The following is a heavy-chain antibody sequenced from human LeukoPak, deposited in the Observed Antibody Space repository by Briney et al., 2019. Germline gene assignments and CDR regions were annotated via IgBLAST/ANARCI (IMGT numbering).Heavy chain of an antibody. J-gene: IGHJ4*02. Sequence: GASVKVSCKASGYTFTGYYMHWLRQAPAQGLAWMGWINPNSGGTNYAQKFQDRVNMTRNMSISTAYTALSRLRSDDTAVYYCARDYAVGAYYYDSSGYYYGYWGQGTLVTVSS. CDR2: INPNSGGT. CDR3: ARDYAVGAYYYDSSGYYYGY. CDR1: GYTFTGYY. D-gene: IGHD3-22*01. V-gene: IGHV1-2*02.